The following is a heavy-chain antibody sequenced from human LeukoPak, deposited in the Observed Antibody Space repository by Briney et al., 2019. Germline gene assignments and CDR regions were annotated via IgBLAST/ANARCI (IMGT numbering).Heavy chain of an antibody. CDR1: GGSFSGYY. D-gene: IGHD4-17*01. CDR3: AREQDYGDFPHYFDY. J-gene: IGHJ4*02. V-gene: IGHV4-34*01. Sequence: SETLSLTCAVYGGSFSGYYRSWIRQPPGKGPEWIGEINHSGSTNYNPSLKSRVTISVDTSKNQFSLKLSSVTAADTAVYYCAREQDYGDFPHYFDYWGQGTLVTVSS. CDR2: INHSGST.